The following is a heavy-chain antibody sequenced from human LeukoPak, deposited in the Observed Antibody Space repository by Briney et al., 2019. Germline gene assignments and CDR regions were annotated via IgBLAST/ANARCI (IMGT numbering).Heavy chain of an antibody. CDR1: GGSISSSSYY. D-gene: IGHD1-26*01. Sequence: PSETLSLTCTVSGGSISSSSYYWGWIRQPPGKGLEWIGSIYYSGSTYYNPSLKSRVTISVDTSKNQFSLKLSSVTAADTAVYYCARGSDSIWGATTYYFDYWGQGTLVTVSS. J-gene: IGHJ4*02. CDR2: IYYSGST. V-gene: IGHV4-39*07. CDR3: ARGSDSIWGATTYYFDY.